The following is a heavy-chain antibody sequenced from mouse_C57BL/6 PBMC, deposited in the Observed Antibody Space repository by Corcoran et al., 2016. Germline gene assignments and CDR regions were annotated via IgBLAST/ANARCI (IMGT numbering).Heavy chain of an antibody. V-gene: IGHV14-3*01. CDR1: GFNITNTY. CDR2: IDPANGNT. Sequence: EAQLKQSVAALVRPGASVKLSCTASGFNITNTYLHWVKQRPEQGLEWIGRIDPANGNTTYAPKFQGKATITADTSSNTAYLQLSSLTSEDTAIYYCASETAQATFYWGQGTTLTVSS. J-gene: IGHJ2*01. CDR3: ASETAQATFY. D-gene: IGHD3-2*02.